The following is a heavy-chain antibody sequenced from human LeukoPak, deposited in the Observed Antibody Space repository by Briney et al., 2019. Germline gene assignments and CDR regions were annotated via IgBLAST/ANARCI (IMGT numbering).Heavy chain of an antibody. J-gene: IGHJ6*02. D-gene: IGHD3-10*01. CDR1: GFTFDGYA. CDR3: AKDIWFGELSGGYYYYGMDV. Sequence: GSLRLSCAASGFTFDGYAMHWVRPAPGKGLELVSLISGDGGSTYYADSVKGRFTISRDNSKNSLYLQMNSLRTEDTALYYCAKDIWFGELSGGYYYYGMDVWGQGTTVTVSS. CDR2: ISGDGGST. V-gene: IGHV3-43*02.